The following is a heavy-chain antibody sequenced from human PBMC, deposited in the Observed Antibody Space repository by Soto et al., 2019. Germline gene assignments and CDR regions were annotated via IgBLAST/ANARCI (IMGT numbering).Heavy chain of an antibody. Sequence: GESLKISCKGSGYSFTNYWIGWVRQMPGKGLEWMGIIYPGDSNTRYSPSFQGQVTISADKSISTAYLQWSSLKASDTAMYYCARQGYCSSTACYTVDYWGQGTLVTVSS. D-gene: IGHD2-2*02. V-gene: IGHV5-51*01. CDR1: GYSFTNYW. CDR3: ARQGYCSSTACYTVDY. J-gene: IGHJ4*02. CDR2: IYPGDSNT.